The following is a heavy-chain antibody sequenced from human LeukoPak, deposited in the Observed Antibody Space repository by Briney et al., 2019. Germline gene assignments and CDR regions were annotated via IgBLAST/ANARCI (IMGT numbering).Heavy chain of an antibody. V-gene: IGHV3-21*01. CDR1: GFTFSTYS. J-gene: IGHJ4*02. Sequence: PGGSLRLSCAASGFTFSTYSMNWVRQAPGKGLEWVSSISIGSTFKYYGDSVEGRFTISRDDSKNTLYLQMNSLRVEDTAVHYCARASAAADYWGQGTLVTVSS. D-gene: IGHD6-13*01. CDR2: ISIGSTFK. CDR3: ARASAAADY.